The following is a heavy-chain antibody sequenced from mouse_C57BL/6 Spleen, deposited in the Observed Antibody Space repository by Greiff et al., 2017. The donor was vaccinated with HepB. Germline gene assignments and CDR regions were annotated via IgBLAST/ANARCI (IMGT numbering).Heavy chain of an antibody. CDR2: IYPGSGNT. J-gene: IGHJ4*01. V-gene: IGHV1-76*01. CDR1: GYTFTDYY. CDR3: ARSGGYYAMDY. Sequence: VQLQESGAELVRPGASVKLSCKASGYTFTDYYINWVKQRPGQGLEWIARIYPGSGNTYYNEKFKGKATLTAEKSSSTAYMQLSSLTSEDSAVYVCARSGGYYAMDYWGQGTSVTVSS. D-gene: IGHD1-1*02.